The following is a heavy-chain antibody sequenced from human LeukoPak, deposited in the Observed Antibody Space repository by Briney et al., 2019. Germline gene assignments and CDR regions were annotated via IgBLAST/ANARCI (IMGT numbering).Heavy chain of an antibody. D-gene: IGHD2-15*01. CDR3: ARRGSGYSPFDN. CDR1: GGALSSVTYY. J-gene: IGHJ4*02. CDR2: IYYSGST. V-gene: IGHV4-39*01. Sequence: SETLSLTCTVSGGALSSVTYYWGWIRQPPGKGLEWIGSIYYSGSTYYNSSLKSRVTISVDTSKSQFSLRLSSVTAVDTAVYYCARRGSGYSPFDNWGQGTLVTVSS.